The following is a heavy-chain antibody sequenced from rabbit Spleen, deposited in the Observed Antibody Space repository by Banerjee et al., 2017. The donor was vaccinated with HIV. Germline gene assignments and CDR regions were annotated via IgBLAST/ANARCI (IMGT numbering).Heavy chain of an antibody. CDR3: ARDTGTSFSTYGMDL. CDR2: IDSGDRAYT. V-gene: IGHV1S40*01. Sequence: QSLEESGGGLVKPGGTLTLTCKASGIDFTNYNYMCWVRQAPGKGLEWIACIDSGDRAYTFYATWATGRFTISKTSSTSVTLQMTSLTAADTATYFCARDTGTSFSTYGMDLWGPGPLAPS. CDR1: GIDFTNYNY. D-gene: IGHD8-1*01. J-gene: IGHJ6*01.